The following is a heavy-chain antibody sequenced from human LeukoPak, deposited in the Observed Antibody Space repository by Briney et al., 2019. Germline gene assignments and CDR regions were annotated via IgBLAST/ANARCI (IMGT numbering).Heavy chain of an antibody. CDR2: IYYSGST. V-gene: IGHV4-59*11. J-gene: IGHJ4*02. D-gene: IGHD3-3*01. CDR1: GGSISSHY. Sequence: PSETLSLTCTVSGGSISSHYWSWIRQAPGKGLEWIGYIYYSGSTNYNPSLKSRVTISVDTSKNQFSLKLSSVTAADTAVYYCARAQGGFTTDYWGQGTLVTVSS. CDR3: ARAQGGFTTDY.